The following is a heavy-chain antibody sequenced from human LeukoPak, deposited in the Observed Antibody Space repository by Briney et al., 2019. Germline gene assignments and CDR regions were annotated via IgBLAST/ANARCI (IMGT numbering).Heavy chain of an antibody. D-gene: IGHD4-17*01. J-gene: IGHJ1*01. CDR2: ISGSGGGT. Sequence: GGSLRLSCAASGFTFSNYAMSWVRQAPGGGLGSVSVISGSGGGTYYADSVKGRFTISRDNSKNTLYMQMHSLRVDDTAVYYCAKKAEDFGDSVTQHWGQGTLVTVSS. CDR3: AKKAEDFGDSVTQH. V-gene: IGHV3-23*01. CDR1: GFTFSNYA.